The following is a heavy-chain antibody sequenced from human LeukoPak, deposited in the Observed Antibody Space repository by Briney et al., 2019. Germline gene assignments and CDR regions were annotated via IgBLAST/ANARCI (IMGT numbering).Heavy chain of an antibody. CDR1: GGTFSSYA. D-gene: IGHD3-10*01. J-gene: IGHJ6*02. CDR2: IIPIFGTA. Sequence: SVTVSFRASGGTFSSYAISCVRQAPGQGLEWMGGIIPIFGTANYAQKFQGRVTITADESTSTAYMELSSLRSEDTAVYYCARLPMVRGLNYYGMDVWGQGTTVTVSS. CDR3: ARLPMVRGLNYYGMDV. V-gene: IGHV1-69*13.